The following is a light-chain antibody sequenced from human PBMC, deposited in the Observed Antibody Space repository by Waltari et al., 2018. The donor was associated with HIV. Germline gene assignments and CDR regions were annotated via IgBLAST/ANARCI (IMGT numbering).Light chain of an antibody. CDR3: SSYAGSNNFVV. CDR1: SSDVGGYNY. Sequence: QSALTQPPSASGSPGQSVTISCTGTSSDVGGYNYVSWYQQHPGKAPKLMIYEVTKRPSGVPDRFSGSKSGNPASLTVSGLQGADEADYYCSSYAGSNNFVVFGGGTKLTVL. CDR2: EVT. J-gene: IGLJ2*01. V-gene: IGLV2-8*01.